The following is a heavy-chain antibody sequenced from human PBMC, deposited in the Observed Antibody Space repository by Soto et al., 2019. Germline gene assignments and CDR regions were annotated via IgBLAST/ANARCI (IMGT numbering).Heavy chain of an antibody. Sequence: QVQLVESGGGVVQPGRSLRLSCAASGFTFSSYGMHWVRQAPGKGLEWVAVIWYDGGNKYYADSVKGRFTISRDNYKNTLYLQMNSLRAEDTAVYYCARGVMLQVAVEIDYWGQGTLVTVSS. CDR1: GFTFSSYG. CDR2: IWYDGGNK. CDR3: ARGVMLQVAVEIDY. J-gene: IGHJ4*02. D-gene: IGHD3-10*02. V-gene: IGHV3-33*01.